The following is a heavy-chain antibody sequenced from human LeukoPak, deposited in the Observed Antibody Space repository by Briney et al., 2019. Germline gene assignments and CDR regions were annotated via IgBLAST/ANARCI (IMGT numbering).Heavy chain of an antibody. J-gene: IGHJ4*02. Sequence: PSQTLSLTCTVSGGSISSGSYYWSWIRQPAGKGLEWIGRIYTSGSTNYNPSLKSRVTISVDTSENQFSLKLSSVTAADTAVYYCARVGNWNDGQHFDYWGQGTLVTVSS. CDR1: GGSISSGSYY. CDR2: IYTSGST. CDR3: ARVGNWNDGQHFDY. D-gene: IGHD1-1*01. V-gene: IGHV4-61*02.